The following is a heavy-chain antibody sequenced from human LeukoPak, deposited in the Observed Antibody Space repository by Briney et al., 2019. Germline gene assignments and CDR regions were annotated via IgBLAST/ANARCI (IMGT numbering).Heavy chain of an antibody. CDR1: GFTFTSYA. D-gene: IGHD1-26*01. CDR2: ISGSGGSP. Sequence: GGSLRLSCAASGFTFTSYAMTWVRQAPGKGLEWVSAISGSGGSPYYADSVKGRFTISRDNSKNTLYLQMNSLRAEDTAVYYCAKDPGIVGATFGGQGTLVTVSS. CDR3: AKDPGIVGATF. V-gene: IGHV3-23*01. J-gene: IGHJ4*02.